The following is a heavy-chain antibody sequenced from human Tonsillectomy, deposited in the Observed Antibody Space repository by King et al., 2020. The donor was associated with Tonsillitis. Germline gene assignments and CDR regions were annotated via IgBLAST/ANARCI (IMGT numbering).Heavy chain of an antibody. D-gene: IGHD5/OR15-5a*01. CDR1: GFNFGSLW. V-gene: IGHV3-7*01. J-gene: IGHJ4*02. CDR2: IKQDGNEI. CDR3: SSVLLYVY. Sequence: EVQLVESGGDLVQSGGSLRLSCVTSGFNFGSLWMSWIRQAPGKGLEWVADIKQDGNEIYYADSVRGRFTISRDNAKNSLFLQMNRLRFEDTAVYYCSSVLLYVYCVQGTLVTVSS.